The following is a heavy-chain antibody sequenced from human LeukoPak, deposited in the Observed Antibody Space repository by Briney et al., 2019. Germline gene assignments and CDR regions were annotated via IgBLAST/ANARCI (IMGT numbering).Heavy chain of an antibody. CDR2: IYYSGST. CDR1: GGSISSGGYY. J-gene: IGHJ4*02. V-gene: IGHV4-31*03. CDR3: AREGGAFRPLDY. D-gene: IGHD4/OR15-4a*01. Sequence: SETLSLTCTVSGGSISSGGYYWSWIRQHPGKGLEWIGYIYYSGSTYYNPSLKSRVTISVDTSKNQFSLKVTSVTAADTAVYYCAREGGAFRPLDYSGQGTLVTVSS.